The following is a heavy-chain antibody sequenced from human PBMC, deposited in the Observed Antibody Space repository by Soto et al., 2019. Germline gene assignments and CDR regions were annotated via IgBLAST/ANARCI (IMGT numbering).Heavy chain of an antibody. CDR2: IYYSGST. D-gene: IGHD3-10*01. CDR1: GGSITSSSYY. V-gene: IGHV4-61*01. J-gene: IGHJ5*02. CDR3: ARDLGVRGDPGGSFDP. Sequence: SETLSLTCTVSGGSITSSSYYWGWIRQPPGKGLEWIGYIYYSGSTNYNPSLKSRVTISVDTSKNQFSLKLSSVTAADTAVYYCARDLGVRGDPGGSFDPWGQGTLVTVSS.